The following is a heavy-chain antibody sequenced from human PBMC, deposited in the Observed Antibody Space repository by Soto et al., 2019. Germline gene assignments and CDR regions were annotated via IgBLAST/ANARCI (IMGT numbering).Heavy chain of an antibody. V-gene: IGHV4-59*01. CDR3: AIRSMAAVTTDY. D-gene: IGHD4-4*01. J-gene: IGHJ4*02. Sequence: PSETLSLTCTVSGGSISNFYWSWIRQPPGKGLESIGYLYYGRSANYNPSLKSRVTLSVDTSTNQCSLTLSSMTAADTAVYYCAIRSMAAVTTDYWGQGTLVTVSS. CDR1: GGSISNFY. CDR2: LYYGRSA.